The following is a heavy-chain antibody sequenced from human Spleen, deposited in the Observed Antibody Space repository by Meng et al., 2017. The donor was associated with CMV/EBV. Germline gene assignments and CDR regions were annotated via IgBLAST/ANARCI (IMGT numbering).Heavy chain of an antibody. J-gene: IGHJ4*02. V-gene: IGHV4-61*02. CDR2: IYTSGST. Sequence: QVQREESGPGLVKPSQTLSLTCTVSGGSISSGSYYWSWIRQPAGKGLEWIGRIYTSGSTNYNPSLKSRVTISVDTSKNQFSLKLSSVTAADTAVYYCARVLSGPFDYWGQGTLVTVSS. CDR3: ARVLSGPFDY. D-gene: IGHD3-10*01. CDR1: GGSISSGSYY.